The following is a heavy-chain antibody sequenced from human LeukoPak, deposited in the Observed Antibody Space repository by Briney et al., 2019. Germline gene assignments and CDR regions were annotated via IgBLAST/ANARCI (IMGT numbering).Heavy chain of an antibody. Sequence: SETLSLTCGVSGCSISSGYYWGWIRQPPGKGLEWIGSIYHSGSTYYNPSLKSRATISVDTSKNQFSLKLSSVTAADTAVYYCARGFGIGSSQPDYYYYMDVWGKGTTVAVSS. CDR1: GCSISSGYY. J-gene: IGHJ6*03. CDR3: ARGFGIGSSQPDYYYYMDV. V-gene: IGHV4-38-2*01. CDR2: IYHSGST. D-gene: IGHD3-10*01.